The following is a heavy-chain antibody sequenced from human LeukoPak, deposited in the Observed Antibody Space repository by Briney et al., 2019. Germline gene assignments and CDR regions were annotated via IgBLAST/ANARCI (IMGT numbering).Heavy chain of an antibody. Sequence: SETLSLTCTVSGGSINNYYWSWIRQPPVKGLEWLAYINYSGSTNYNPSLKSRVTISLNTSKNQFSLKLSSVTPADTAVYYCARHYVFVYGGSSFDYWGQGILVTVSS. CDR3: ARHYVFVYGGSSFDY. CDR1: GGSINNYY. D-gene: IGHD2-8*01. V-gene: IGHV4-59*08. CDR2: INYSGST. J-gene: IGHJ4*02.